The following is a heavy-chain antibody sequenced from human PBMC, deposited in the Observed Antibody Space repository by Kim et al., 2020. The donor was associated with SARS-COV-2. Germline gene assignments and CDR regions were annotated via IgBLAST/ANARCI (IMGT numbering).Heavy chain of an antibody. Sequence: YDKKCQGRVTMTRDTSTSTVYMELSSLRSEDTAVYYCARQSSRGGDWFDPWGQGTLVTVSS. J-gene: IGHJ5*02. D-gene: IGHD6-6*01. CDR3: ARQSSRGGDWFDP. V-gene: IGHV1-46*01.